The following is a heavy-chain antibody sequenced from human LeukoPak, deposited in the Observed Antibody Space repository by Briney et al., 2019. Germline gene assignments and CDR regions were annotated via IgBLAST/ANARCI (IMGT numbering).Heavy chain of an antibody. V-gene: IGHV1-8*01. CDR2: MNLNSGNT. J-gene: IGHJ3*02. CDR3: ARGPIGYYDILTGYLGTGAFDI. D-gene: IGHD3-9*01. CDR1: GYTFTSYD. Sequence: ASVKVSCKASGYTFTSYDINRVRQATGQGLEWMGWMNLNSGNTGYAQKFQGRVTMTRNTSISTAYMELSSLRSEDTAVYYCARGPIGYYDILTGYLGTGAFDIWGQGTMVTVSS.